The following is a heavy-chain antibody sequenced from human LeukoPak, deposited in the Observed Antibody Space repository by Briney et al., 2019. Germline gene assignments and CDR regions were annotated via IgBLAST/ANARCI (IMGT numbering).Heavy chain of an antibody. J-gene: IGHJ4*02. CDR3: ARSRSVAARPFISVY. CDR1: GFTFSDYY. V-gene: IGHV3-11*01. CDR2: ISSSGSTI. Sequence: PGGSLRLSCAASGFTFSDYYMSWIRQAPGKGLEWVSYISSSGSTIYYADSVKGRFTISRDNAKNSLYLQMNSLRAEDTAVYYCARSRSVAARPFISVYWGQGTLVTVSS. D-gene: IGHD6-6*01.